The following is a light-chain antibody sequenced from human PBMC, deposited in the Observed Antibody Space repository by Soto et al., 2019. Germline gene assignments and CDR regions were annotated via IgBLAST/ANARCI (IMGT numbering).Light chain of an antibody. CDR2: LGS. CDR1: QSLLHSNGYNS. Sequence: DIVMTQSPLSLPVTPGEPASISCRSSQSLLHSNGYNSLDWYLQKPGQSPQPLIYLGSNRASGVPDRFSGSGSGTDFTLKISRVEAEDVGVYYCMQALQTPYTFGRGTKLEIK. J-gene: IGKJ2*01. CDR3: MQALQTPYT. V-gene: IGKV2-28*01.